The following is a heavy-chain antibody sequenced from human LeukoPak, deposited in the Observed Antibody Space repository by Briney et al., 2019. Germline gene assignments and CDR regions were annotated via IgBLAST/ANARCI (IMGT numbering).Heavy chain of an antibody. CDR2: IIPIFGTA. J-gene: IGHJ3*02. CDR3: AREPEPYYYDSSGYYSPASAFDI. V-gene: IGHV1-69*01. Sequence: VASVKVSCKASGGTFSSYAISWVRQAPGQGLEWMGGIIPIFGTANYAQKFQGRVTITADESTSTAYMELSGLRSEDTAVYYCAREPEPYYYDSSGYYSPASAFDIWGQGTMVTVSS. CDR1: GGTFSSYA. D-gene: IGHD3-22*01.